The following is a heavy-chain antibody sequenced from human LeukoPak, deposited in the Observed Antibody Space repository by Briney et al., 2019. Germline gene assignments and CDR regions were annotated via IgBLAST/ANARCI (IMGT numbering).Heavy chain of an antibody. J-gene: IGHJ5*02. V-gene: IGHV4-30-4*01. CDR3: ARTGFSYGSSGS. CDR1: GDSINSGNYY. CDR2: IYYNGRS. Sequence: SETLSLTCTVSGDSINSGNYYWSWVRQPPGKGLEWIGCIYYNGRSHYNPSLRSRVAISGDTAKNQFSLKVNSVTAADTAVYYRARTGFSYGSSGSWGQGTLVTVSA. D-gene: IGHD5-18*01.